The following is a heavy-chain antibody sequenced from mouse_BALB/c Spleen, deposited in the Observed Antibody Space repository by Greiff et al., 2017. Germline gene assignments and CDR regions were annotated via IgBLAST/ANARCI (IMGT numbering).Heavy chain of an antibody. CDR1: GFTFSDYY. J-gene: IGHJ2*01. CDR3: ARGFTAYFDY. Sequence: EVKVVESGGGLVKPGGSLKLSCAASGFTFSDYYMYWVRQTPEKRLEWVATISDGGSYTYYPDSVKGRFTISRDNAKNNLYLQMSSLKSEDTAMYYCARGFTAYFDYWGQGTTLTVSS. CDR2: ISDGGSYT. D-gene: IGHD1-2*01. V-gene: IGHV5-4*02.